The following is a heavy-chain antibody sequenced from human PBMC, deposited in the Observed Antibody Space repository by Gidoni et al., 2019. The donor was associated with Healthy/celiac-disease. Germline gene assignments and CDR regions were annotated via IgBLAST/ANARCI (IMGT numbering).Heavy chain of an antibody. J-gene: IGHJ3*02. V-gene: IGHV1-46*01. CDR1: GYPFTSYY. CDR2: INPSGGST. CDR3: ASWYYYDSSGYYYDAFDI. D-gene: IGHD3-22*01. Sequence: QVQLVQSGAEVKKPGASVKVSCKASGYPFTSYYMHWVRQAPGQGLEWMGIINPSGGSTSYAQKFQGRVTMTRDTSTSTVYMELSSLRSEDTAVYYCASWYYYDSSGYYYDAFDIWGQGTMVTVSS.